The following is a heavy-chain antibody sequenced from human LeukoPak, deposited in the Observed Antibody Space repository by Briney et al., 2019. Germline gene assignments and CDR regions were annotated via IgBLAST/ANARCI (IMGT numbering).Heavy chain of an antibody. CDR2: ISSNGGST. Sequence: GGSLRLSCAASGFTFSSYAMHWVRQAPGKGLEYVSAISSNGGSTYYANSVKGRFTISRDNAKNSLYLQMNSLRAEDTAVYYCARRMGRRFGERYYYYHYMDVWGKGTTVTISS. J-gene: IGHJ6*03. CDR1: GFTFSSYA. V-gene: IGHV3-64*01. CDR3: ARRMGRRFGERYYYYHYMDV. D-gene: IGHD3-10*01.